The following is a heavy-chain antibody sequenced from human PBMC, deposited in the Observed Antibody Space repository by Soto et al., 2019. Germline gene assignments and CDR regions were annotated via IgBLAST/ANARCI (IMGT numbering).Heavy chain of an antibody. CDR1: GFTFSSYG. Sequence: QVQLVESGGGVVQPGRSLRLSCAASGFTFSSYGMHWVRQAPGKGLEWVAVISYDGSNKYYADSVKGRFTISRDNSKNTLYLQMNSLRAEDTAVYYRVNELTYYSFWSGYPNYYYGMDVWGPGTTVTVSS. D-gene: IGHD3-3*01. CDR2: ISYDGSNK. J-gene: IGHJ6*02. CDR3: VNELTYYSFWSGYPNYYYGMDV. V-gene: IGHV3-30*18.